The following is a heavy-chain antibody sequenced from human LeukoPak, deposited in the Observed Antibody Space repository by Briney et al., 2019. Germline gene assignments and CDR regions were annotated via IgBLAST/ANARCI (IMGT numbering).Heavy chain of an antibody. Sequence: PGRSLRLSCAASGFTFSSYGMHWVRQAPGKGLEWVAVISYDGSNKYYADSVKGRLTISRDNSKNTLYLQMNSLRAEDTAVYYCAKGPGRGATRLAFNYWGQGTLVTVSS. CDR1: GFTFSSYG. V-gene: IGHV3-30*18. CDR2: ISYDGSNK. CDR3: AKGPGRGATRLAFNY. D-gene: IGHD1-26*01. J-gene: IGHJ4*02.